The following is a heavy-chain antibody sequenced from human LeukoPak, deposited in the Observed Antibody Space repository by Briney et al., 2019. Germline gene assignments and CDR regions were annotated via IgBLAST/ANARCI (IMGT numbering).Heavy chain of an antibody. CDR2: SRPDSYT. Sequence: PGGSLRLSCAASGFTFSDYYMSWIRQAPGKGPEWISYSRPDSYTHYADSVRGRFTISRDNAKNSLYLQMNSLSAEDTAVYYCARDGNWFDPWGQGTLVTVSS. CDR1: GFTFSDYY. J-gene: IGHJ5*02. CDR3: ARDGNWFDP. V-gene: IGHV3-11*05.